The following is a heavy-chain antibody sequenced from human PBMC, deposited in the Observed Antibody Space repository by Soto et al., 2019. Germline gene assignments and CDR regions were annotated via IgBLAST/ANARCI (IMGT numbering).Heavy chain of an antibody. D-gene: IGHD2-15*01. V-gene: IGHV4-31*03. CDR2: IYYSGST. Sequence: SETLSLTCTVSGGSISSGGYYWSWIRQHPGKGLEWIGYIYYSGSTYYNPSLKSRVTISVDTSKNQFSLKLSSVTAADTAVYYCARDGVVVVAATQFYYYYGMDVWGQGTTVTVPS. CDR1: GGSISSGGYY. CDR3: ARDGVVVVAATQFYYYYGMDV. J-gene: IGHJ6*02.